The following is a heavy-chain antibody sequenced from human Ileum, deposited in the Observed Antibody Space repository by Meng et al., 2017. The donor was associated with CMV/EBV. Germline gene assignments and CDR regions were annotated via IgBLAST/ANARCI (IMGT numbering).Heavy chain of an antibody. Sequence: SQTLSLTCVISGDSVSNNYVAWNCIRLSPSMGLVWLVRTYYRSKSRNDYAESVKSRTTFNPDTSKYQFSLLLNSVSPADTASYYCARINSGYFDYWGQGTPVTVSS. J-gene: IGHJ4*02. V-gene: IGHV6-1*01. CDR3: ARINSGYFDY. CDR1: GDSVSNNYVA. CDR2: TYYRSKSRN. D-gene: IGHD3-22*01.